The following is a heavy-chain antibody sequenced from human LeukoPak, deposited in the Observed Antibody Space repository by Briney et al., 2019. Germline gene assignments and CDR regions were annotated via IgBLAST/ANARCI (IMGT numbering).Heavy chain of an antibody. J-gene: IGHJ3*02. CDR3: AKDGNYAVFDI. V-gene: IGHV3-23*01. CDR2: ISDGGDIT. D-gene: IGHD3-16*01. CDR1: GFTFTSYA. Sequence: GGSLRLSCAASGFTFTSYAMSWVRQAPAKGLEWVSGISDGGDITSYADSVKGRFTISRDNSKSTLYLQMNSLRAEDTAVYYCAKDGNYAVFDIWGRGTVVTVSS.